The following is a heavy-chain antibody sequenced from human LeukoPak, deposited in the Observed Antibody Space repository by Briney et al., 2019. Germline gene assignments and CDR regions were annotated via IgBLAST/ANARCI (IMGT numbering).Heavy chain of an antibody. D-gene: IGHD2-8*01. CDR1: GFIVSSNY. J-gene: IGHJ4*02. Sequence: GGSQRLSCAASGFIVSSNYMRWVRQARGKGREWVLVFYIGGATYYADSVRGRFTISMDNSKNTLSLQMNSLRVEDTAVYHCVLSASGWNYLDYWGQGTLVTVSS. V-gene: IGHV3-66*01. CDR2: FYIGGAT. CDR3: VLSASGWNYLDY.